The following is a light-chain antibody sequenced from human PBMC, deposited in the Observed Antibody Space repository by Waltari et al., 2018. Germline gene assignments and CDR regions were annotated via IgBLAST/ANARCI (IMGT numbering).Light chain of an antibody. Sequence: EIVLTQSPDTLSLSLGERATLSCRASDILSPSYLAWYQQRPGQAPRLLIFGTSSTAAGTPDRLSGSGSGTDFTLTISRLQAEDVAVYYCQQYGVSPIYTFGQGTKLEIK. CDR2: GTS. V-gene: IGKV3-20*01. J-gene: IGKJ2*01. CDR3: QQYGVSPIYT. CDR1: DILSPSY.